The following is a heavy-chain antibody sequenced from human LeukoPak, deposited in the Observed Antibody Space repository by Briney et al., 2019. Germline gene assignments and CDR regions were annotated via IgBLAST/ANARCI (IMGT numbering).Heavy chain of an antibody. J-gene: IGHJ4*02. D-gene: IGHD4-11*01. CDR1: GYTFTSYD. CDR2: MNPNSGNT. V-gene: IGHV1-8*01. CDR3: ARGYSNYLYYFDY. Sequence: ASVKVSCRASGYTFTSYDINWVRQATGQGLEWMGWMNPNSGNTGYAQKFQGRVTMTRNTSISTAYMELSSLRSEDTAVYYCARGYSNYLYYFDYWGQGTLVTVSS.